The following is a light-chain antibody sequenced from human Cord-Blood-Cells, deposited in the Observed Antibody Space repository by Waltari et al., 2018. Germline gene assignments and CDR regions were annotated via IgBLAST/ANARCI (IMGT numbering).Light chain of an antibody. Sequence: SYVLTQPPSVSVSPGQTASLTCSGANLGDKYSCWYQQKPGQSPVLVIYQDSKRPSGIPERFSGSNSGNTATLTIRGTQAMDEADYYCQAWDSSTVVFGGGTKLTVL. CDR3: QAWDSSTVV. V-gene: IGLV3-1*01. CDR2: QDS. J-gene: IGLJ2*01. CDR1: NLGDKY.